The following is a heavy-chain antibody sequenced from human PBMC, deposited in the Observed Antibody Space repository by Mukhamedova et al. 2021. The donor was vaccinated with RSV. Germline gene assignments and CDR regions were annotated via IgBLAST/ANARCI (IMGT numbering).Heavy chain of an antibody. V-gene: IGHV4-34*01. J-gene: IGHJ4*02. D-gene: IGHD4-17*01. Sequence: LGWIGEINHSGSTNYNPSLKSRVTISVDTSKNQFSLKLNSVTAADTAVYYCARGRGDYDYWGQG. CDR3: ARGRGDYDY. CDR2: INHSGST.